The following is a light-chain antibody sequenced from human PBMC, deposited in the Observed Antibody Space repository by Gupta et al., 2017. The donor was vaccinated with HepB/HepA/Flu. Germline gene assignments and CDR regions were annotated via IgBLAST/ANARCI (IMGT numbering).Light chain of an antibody. J-gene: IGKJ4*01. CDR3: QQYGSPQLT. Sequence: EIVLTQSPGTLSLSPGERATLSCRASQSVSSNYVAWYQQKPGQAPRLLLHDASTRATGIPDRFSGSGSGTDFTLTISRLEPEDFAVYFCQQYGSPQLTFGEGTTVEI. CDR1: QSVSSNY. V-gene: IGKV3-20*01. CDR2: DAS.